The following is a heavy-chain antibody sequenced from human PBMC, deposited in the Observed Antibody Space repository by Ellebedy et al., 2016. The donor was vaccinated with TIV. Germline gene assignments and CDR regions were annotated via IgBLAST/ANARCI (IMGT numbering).Heavy chain of an antibody. J-gene: IGHJ4*02. CDR3: ARADFGTAAGTGSRALDY. V-gene: IGHV3-33*01. CDR1: GFTFNIYG. Sequence: GGSLRLSXAASGFTFNIYGMHWVRQAPGKGLEWVALIWYDGSNKYYGDSVKGRFTISRDNSKNTLYLQMDSLRAEDTAVYYCARADFGTAAGTGSRALDYWGQGTLVTVSS. D-gene: IGHD6-13*01. CDR2: IWYDGSNK.